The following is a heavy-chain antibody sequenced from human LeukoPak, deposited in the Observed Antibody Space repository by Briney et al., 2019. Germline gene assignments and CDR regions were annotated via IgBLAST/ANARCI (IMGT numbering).Heavy chain of an antibody. CDR1: GGSFSGYY. Sequence: PSETLSLTCAVYGGSFSGYYWSWIRQPPGKGLEWIGEINHSGSTNYNPSLKSRVTISVDTSKNQFSLKLSSVTAADTALYYCAGHVSGSYYGLYYLYYMDVWGKGTTVTISS. D-gene: IGHD1-26*01. CDR2: INHSGST. V-gene: IGHV4-34*01. CDR3: AGHVSGSYYGLYYLYYMDV. J-gene: IGHJ6*03.